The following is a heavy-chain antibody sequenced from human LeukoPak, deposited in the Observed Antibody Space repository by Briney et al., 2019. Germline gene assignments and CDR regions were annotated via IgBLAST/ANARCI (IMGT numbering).Heavy chain of an antibody. V-gene: IGHV1-2*02. CDR1: GYSFIGYH. D-gene: IGHD3-22*01. Sequence: ASVKVSCKASGYSFIGYHMHWVRQAPGQGLEWMGWTNPNTGGTKYAQKFQGRVTMTRDTSISTAYMELSSLRSDDTAVYYCARGHAAYYDSSGYYYFDYWGQGTLVTVSS. CDR3: ARGHAAYYDSSGYYYFDY. J-gene: IGHJ4*02. CDR2: TNPNTGGT.